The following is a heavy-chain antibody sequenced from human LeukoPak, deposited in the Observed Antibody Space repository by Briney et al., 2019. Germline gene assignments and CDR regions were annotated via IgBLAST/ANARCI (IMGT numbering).Heavy chain of an antibody. CDR2: IIPIFGTA. Sequence: SVKVSCKASGYTFTGYYMHWVRQAPGQGLEWMGGIIPIFGTANYAQKFQGRVTITADESTSTAYMELSSLRSEDTAVYYCARDPSLAAAPWGQGTLVTVSS. CDR3: ARDPSLAAAP. CDR1: GYTFTGYY. D-gene: IGHD6-13*01. J-gene: IGHJ5*02. V-gene: IGHV1-69*13.